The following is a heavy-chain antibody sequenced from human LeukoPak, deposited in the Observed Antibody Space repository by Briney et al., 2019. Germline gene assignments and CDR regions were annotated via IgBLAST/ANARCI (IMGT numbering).Heavy chain of an antibody. CDR2: IYTSGST. Sequence: PSQTLSLTCTVSRGSISSGSYYWRWIRQPAGKGLEWIGRIYTSGSTNYNPSLKSRVTISVDTSKNQFSLKLSSVTAADTAVYYCARDGSRGSFYFDYWGQGTLVTVSS. CDR1: RGSISSGSYY. D-gene: IGHD3-10*01. V-gene: IGHV4-61*02. J-gene: IGHJ4*02. CDR3: ARDGSRGSFYFDY.